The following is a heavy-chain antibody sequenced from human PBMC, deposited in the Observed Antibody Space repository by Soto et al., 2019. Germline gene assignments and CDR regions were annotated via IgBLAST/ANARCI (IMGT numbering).Heavy chain of an antibody. J-gene: IGHJ4*02. V-gene: IGHV3-21*01. CDR2: ISSSSSYI. CDR3: ARDPLYCSGGSCYHLFDY. CDR1: GFTFSSYS. D-gene: IGHD2-15*01. Sequence: PGGSLRLSCAASGFTFSSYSMNWVRQAPGKGLEWVSSISSSSSYIYYADSVKGRFTISRDNAKNSLYLQMNSLRAEDTAVYYCARDPLYCSGGSCYHLFDYWGQGTLVTVSS.